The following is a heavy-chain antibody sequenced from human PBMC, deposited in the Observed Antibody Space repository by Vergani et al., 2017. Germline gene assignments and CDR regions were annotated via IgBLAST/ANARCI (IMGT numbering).Heavy chain of an antibody. J-gene: IGHJ4*02. V-gene: IGHV4-59*01. Sequence: QVQLQESGPGLVRTSETLSLTCTVSGGSLSGYYWNWIRQTPGAGLEWIGYVEDSGYFNYNPSLKTRVSMSSDTSNNQFSLMFSSVTVADTAVYYCARSIVSRNPPDYFDNWGQGTLVTVSS. CDR1: GGSLSGYY. D-gene: IGHD1-14*01. CDR2: VEDSGYF. CDR3: ARSIVSRNPPDYFDN.